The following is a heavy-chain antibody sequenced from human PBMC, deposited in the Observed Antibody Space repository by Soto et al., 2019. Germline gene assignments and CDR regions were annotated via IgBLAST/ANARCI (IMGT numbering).Heavy chain of an antibody. CDR3: ARHPGVSSGKYYYYYGMDV. V-gene: IGHV4-59*08. Sequence: SETLSLTCTVSGASISSYYWSWIRQPLGKGLEWIGHIYYSGTTNYNPSLKSRVTISVVTSKNQFSLNLSSVTAADTAVYYCARHPGVSSGKYYYYYGMDVWGQRTTVTVSS. J-gene: IGHJ6*02. CDR2: IYYSGTT. D-gene: IGHD3-10*01. CDR1: GASISSYY.